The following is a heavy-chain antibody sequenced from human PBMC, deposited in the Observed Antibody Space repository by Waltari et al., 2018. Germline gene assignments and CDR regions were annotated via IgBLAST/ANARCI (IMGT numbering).Heavy chain of an antibody. Sequence: QVQLQESGPGLVKPSGTLSVTCAVSGDSISGSFWWSWVRQTPGKGLEWIGQIHGSGRINYNPSLKSRVTVSRDTSNNQFSLKLTSATAADTAVYFCARDRGRGLYLDSWGQGILVTVSP. CDR2: IHGSGRI. CDR1: GDSISGSFW. J-gene: IGHJ4*02. D-gene: IGHD5-12*01. V-gene: IGHV4-4*02. CDR3: ARDRGRGLYLDS.